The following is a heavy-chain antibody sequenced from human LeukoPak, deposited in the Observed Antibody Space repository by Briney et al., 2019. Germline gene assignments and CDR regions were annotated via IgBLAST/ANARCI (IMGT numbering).Heavy chain of an antibody. Sequence: GASVTVSCKVSGYTLTELSMHWVRQAPGKGLEWMGGFDPEDGETIYAQKLQGRVTMTEDTSTDTACMELSSLRSEDTAVYYCATASYYYDSSGYPTLLSMDVWGQGTTVTVSS. CDR3: ATASYYYDSSGYPTLLSMDV. J-gene: IGHJ6*02. CDR1: GYTLTELS. D-gene: IGHD3-22*01. CDR2: FDPEDGET. V-gene: IGHV1-24*01.